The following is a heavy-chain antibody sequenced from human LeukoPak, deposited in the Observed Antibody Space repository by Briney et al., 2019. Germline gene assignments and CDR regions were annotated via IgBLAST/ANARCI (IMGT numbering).Heavy chain of an antibody. Sequence: GGSLRLSCAASGLTFSSHAMHWVRQAPGKGLEWVGRTRNKANSYITEYAASVKGRFTISRDDSKNSLYLQMSSLKTDDTAMYYCASIRGTFGYWGQGTLVTVSS. CDR2: TRNKANSYIT. D-gene: IGHD1-26*01. CDR3: ASIRGTFGY. CDR1: GLTFSSHA. V-gene: IGHV3-72*01. J-gene: IGHJ4*02.